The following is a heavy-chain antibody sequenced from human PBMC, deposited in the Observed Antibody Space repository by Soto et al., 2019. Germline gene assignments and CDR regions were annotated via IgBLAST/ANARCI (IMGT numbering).Heavy chain of an antibody. CDR3: ARVYGDYVSAWFDP. Sequence: ASVKVSCKASGYTFTSYGISWVRQAPGQGLEWMGIINPSGGSTSYAQKLQGRVTMTRDTSTSTVYMELSSLRSEDTAVYYCARVYGDYVSAWFDPWGQGTLVTVSS. J-gene: IGHJ5*02. CDR2: INPSGGST. D-gene: IGHD4-17*01. V-gene: IGHV1-46*03. CDR1: GYTFTSYG.